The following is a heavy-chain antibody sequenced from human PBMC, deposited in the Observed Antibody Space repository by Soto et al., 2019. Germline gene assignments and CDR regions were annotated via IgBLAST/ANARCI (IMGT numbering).Heavy chain of an antibody. CDR2: ISRGGSTT. D-gene: IGHD3-22*01. V-gene: IGHV3-11*01. CDR3: ARGGTNYYDSNFDP. CDR1: GFSFSDYY. J-gene: IGHJ5*02. Sequence: QVQLVESGGDLVKPGGSLRLSCVASGFSFSDYYMTWIRQAPGKGLEWVSSISRGGSTTYYADSVKGRFTISRDNAKNSLFLQMNSLRVEDTAVYYCARGGTNYYDSNFDPWGQGTLVTVSS.